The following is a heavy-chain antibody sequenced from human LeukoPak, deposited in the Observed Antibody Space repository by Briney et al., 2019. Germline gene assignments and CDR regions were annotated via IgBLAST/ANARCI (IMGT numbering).Heavy chain of an antibody. D-gene: IGHD3-22*01. J-gene: IGHJ4*02. CDR2: INHSGST. CDR3: ARETDSSGYWSSY. CDR1: GGSFSGYY. Sequence: SETLSLTCAVYGGSFSGYYWSWIRQPPGKGLEWIGEINHSGSTNYNPSLKSRVTISVDKSKNQFSLKLSSVTAADTAVYYCARETDSSGYWSSYWGQGTLVTVSS. V-gene: IGHV4-34*01.